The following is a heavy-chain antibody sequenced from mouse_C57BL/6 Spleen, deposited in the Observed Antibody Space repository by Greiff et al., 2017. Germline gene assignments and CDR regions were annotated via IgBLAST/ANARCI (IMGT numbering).Heavy chain of an antibody. CDR2: IYPGDGDT. D-gene: IGHD4-1*01. Sequence: QVQLQQSGPELVKPGASVKISCKASGYAFSSSWMNWVKQRPGKGLEWIGRIYPGDGDTNYNGKFKGKATLTADKSSSTAYMQLSSLTSEDSAVYLCARAWDEAYWGQGTLVTVSA. V-gene: IGHV1-82*01. CDR1: GYAFSSSW. J-gene: IGHJ3*01. CDR3: ARAWDEAY.